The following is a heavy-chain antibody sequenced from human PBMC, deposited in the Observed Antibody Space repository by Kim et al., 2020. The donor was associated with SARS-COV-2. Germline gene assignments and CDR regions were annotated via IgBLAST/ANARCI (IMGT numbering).Heavy chain of an antibody. J-gene: IGHJ4*02. D-gene: IGHD4-4*01. Sequence: YYADSARGRFTISRDNDKNSLFLQMNSLRAEDTAVYYCARGPNYSPFDYWGQGTLVTVSS. CDR3: ARGPNYSPFDY. V-gene: IGHV3-48*03.